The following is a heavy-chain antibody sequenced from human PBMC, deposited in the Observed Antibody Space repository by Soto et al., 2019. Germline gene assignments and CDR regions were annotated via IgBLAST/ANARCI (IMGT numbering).Heavy chain of an antibody. V-gene: IGHV1-69*13. CDR2: IIPMFGTP. CDR3: AREVVNMARGWFDP. CDR1: GGAFNNYN. D-gene: IGHD3-3*01. Sequence: SVKVSCKASGGAFNNYNIGWVRQAPGQGLEWMGGIIPMFGTPHYAQKLQDRVTITADAVTNTAYMELSSLRSEDTAVYYCAREVVNMARGWFDPWGQGTLVTVS. J-gene: IGHJ5*02.